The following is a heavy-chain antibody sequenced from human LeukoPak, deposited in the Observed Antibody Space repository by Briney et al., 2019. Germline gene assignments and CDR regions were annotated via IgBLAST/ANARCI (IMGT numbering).Heavy chain of an antibody. Sequence: PGGSLRLSCGASGFILSSPAMHWVRQAPGKGLEWVAVILSDGNNKYYADSVKGRFTLSRDNSKNTLYLQMNSLRPEDTAVYYCARDPGFLQQLGTQFDYWGRGTLVTVSS. V-gene: IGHV3-30-3*01. D-gene: IGHD6-13*01. CDR1: GFILSSPA. CDR3: ARDPGFLQQLGTQFDY. J-gene: IGHJ4*02. CDR2: ILSDGNNK.